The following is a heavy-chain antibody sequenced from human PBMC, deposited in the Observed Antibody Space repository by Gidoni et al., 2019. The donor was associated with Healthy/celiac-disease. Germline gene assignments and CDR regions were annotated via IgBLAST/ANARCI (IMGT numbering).Heavy chain of an antibody. CDR3: ARGGRRAKMVGATYYFDY. D-gene: IGHD1-26*01. Sequence: QVQLQQWGAGLLKPSETLSLTCAVYGGSFSGYYWSWIRQPPGKGLEWIGEINHSGSTNYNPSLKSRVTISVDTSKNQFSRKLSSGTAADTAVYYCARGGRRAKMVGATYYFDYWGQGTLVTVSS. V-gene: IGHV4-34*01. CDR1: GGSFSGYY. CDR2: INHSGST. J-gene: IGHJ4*02.